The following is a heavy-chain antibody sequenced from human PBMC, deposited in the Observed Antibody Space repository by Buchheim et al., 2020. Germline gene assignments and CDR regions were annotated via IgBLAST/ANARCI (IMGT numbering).Heavy chain of an antibody. D-gene: IGHD6-13*01. J-gene: IGHJ5*02. V-gene: IGHV1-46*01. CDR1: GYTFTSYY. Sequence: QVQLVQSGAEVKKPGASVKVSCKASGYTFTSYYMHWVRQAPGQGLEWMGIINPSGGSTSYAQKFQGRVTMTRDTSTSTVYMELRSLRSEDTAVYYCARDQGGSIAAAGTIGWFDPWGQGTL. CDR3: ARDQGGSIAAAGTIGWFDP. CDR2: INPSGGST.